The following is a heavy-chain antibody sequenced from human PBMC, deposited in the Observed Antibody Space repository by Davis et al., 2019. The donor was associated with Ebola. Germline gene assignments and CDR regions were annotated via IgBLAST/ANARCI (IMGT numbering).Heavy chain of an antibody. Sequence: LSLTCTVSGGSISSYYWSWIRQPPGKGLEWVSYISSSGSTIYYADSVKGRFTISRDNAKNSLYLQMNSLRAEDTALYYCAKDTRLRPTAWFDPWGQGTLVTVSS. D-gene: IGHD4-17*01. CDR1: GGSISSYY. V-gene: IGHV3-11*01. J-gene: IGHJ5*02. CDR2: ISSSGSTI. CDR3: AKDTRLRPTAWFDP.